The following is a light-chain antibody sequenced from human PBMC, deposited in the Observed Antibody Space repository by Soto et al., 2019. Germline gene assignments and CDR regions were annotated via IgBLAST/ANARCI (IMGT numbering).Light chain of an antibody. CDR1: SSDVGAYNY. Sequence: QSALTQPASVSGSPGQSISISCTGSSSDVGAYNYVAWYQQKPGKAPKLLIYEVDNRPSVISHRFSVSKSVNTASLTISELQTEDEADYYCSSYTVINTAVFGGGTKLTVL. J-gene: IGLJ3*02. CDR2: EVD. V-gene: IGLV2-14*01. CDR3: SSYTVINTAV.